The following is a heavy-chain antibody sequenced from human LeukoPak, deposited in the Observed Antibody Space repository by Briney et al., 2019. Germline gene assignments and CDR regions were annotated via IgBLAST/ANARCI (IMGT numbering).Heavy chain of an antibody. D-gene: IGHD4-23*01. CDR2: IYYSGST. CDR1: GGSISSYY. J-gene: IGHJ4*02. CDR3: ARDKYGGPFDY. Sequence: PSETLSLTCTVSGGSISSYYWSWIRQPPGKGLEWIGYIYYSGSTNYNPSLKSRVTISVDTSKNQFSLKLSSVTAADTAVYYCARDKYGGPFDYWGQGTLVTVSS. V-gene: IGHV4-59*01.